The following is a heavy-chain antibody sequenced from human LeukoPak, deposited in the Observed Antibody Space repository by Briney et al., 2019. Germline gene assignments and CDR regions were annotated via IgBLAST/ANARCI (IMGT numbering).Heavy chain of an antibody. Sequence: SETLSLTCTVSGGSIISYYWSWIPQPPGKGLEWIGDIYNSGNTNYNPSLKSRVTISVDTSKNQFSLKLSSVTAADTAMYYCGRVTGGNSLDYWGQGTLVTVSS. V-gene: IGHV4-59*01. J-gene: IGHJ4*02. D-gene: IGHD4-23*01. CDR3: GRVTGGNSLDY. CDR1: GGSIISYY. CDR2: IYNSGNT.